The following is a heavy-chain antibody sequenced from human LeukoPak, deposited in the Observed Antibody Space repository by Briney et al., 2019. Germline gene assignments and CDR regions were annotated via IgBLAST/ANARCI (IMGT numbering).Heavy chain of an antibody. CDR1: GGTFSSYA. CDR2: IIPIFGTA. V-gene: IGHV1-69*05. J-gene: IGHJ4*02. Sequence: SVKVSCKASGGTFSSYAISWVRQAPGQGLEWMGGIIPIFGTANYAQKFQGRVTITTDESTSTAYMELSSLRSEDTAVYYCARGDFSHPYYFAYWGQGTLVTVSS. D-gene: IGHD3-3*01. CDR3: ARGDFSHPYYFAY.